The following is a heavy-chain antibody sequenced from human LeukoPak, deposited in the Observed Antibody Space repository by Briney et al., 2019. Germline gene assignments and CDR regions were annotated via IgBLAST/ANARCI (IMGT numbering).Heavy chain of an antibody. Sequence: EGSLRLSCSAPGLTFSTYPMHWVRQAPGRGLEYVSSISSDGDCTYYADSVKGRFTISRDNSKNTLYLQMNSLRAEDTAVYYCARDRGTTVTTDAFDIWGQGTMVTVSS. CDR1: GLTFSTYP. CDR2: ISSDGDCT. J-gene: IGHJ3*02. CDR3: ARDRGTTVTTDAFDI. D-gene: IGHD4-17*01. V-gene: IGHV3-64*04.